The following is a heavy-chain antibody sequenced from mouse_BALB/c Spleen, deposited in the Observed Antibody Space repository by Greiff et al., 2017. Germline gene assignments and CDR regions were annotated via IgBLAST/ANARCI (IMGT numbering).Heavy chain of an antibody. D-gene: IGHD2-1*01. J-gene: IGHJ3*01. CDR3: ARDGNRFAY. CDR2: ISSGGSYT. Sequence: EVKLMESGGDLVKPGGSLKLSCAASGFTFSSYGMSWVRQTPDKRLEWVATISSGGSYTYYPDSVKGRFTISRDNAKNTLYLQMSSLKSEDTAMYYCARDGNRFAYWGQGTLVTVSA. V-gene: IGHV5-6*01. CDR1: GFTFSSYG.